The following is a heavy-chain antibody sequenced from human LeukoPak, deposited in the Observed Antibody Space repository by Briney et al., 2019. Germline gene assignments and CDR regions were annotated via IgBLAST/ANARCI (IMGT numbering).Heavy chain of an antibody. Sequence: PGGSLRLSCAASGFTFSGSAMHWVRQASGRGLEWVGRIRSKANSYATAYAASVKGRFTISRDDSKNTAYLQMNSLKTEDTAVYYCTTNDYYYDSSGYYYVDYWGQGTLVTVSS. J-gene: IGHJ4*02. V-gene: IGHV3-73*01. CDR3: TTNDYYYDSSGYYYVDY. CDR1: GFTFSGSA. D-gene: IGHD3-22*01. CDR2: IRSKANSYAT.